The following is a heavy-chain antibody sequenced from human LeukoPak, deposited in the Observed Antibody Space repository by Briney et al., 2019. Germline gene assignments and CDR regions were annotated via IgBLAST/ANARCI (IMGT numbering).Heavy chain of an antibody. J-gene: IGHJ5*02. CDR1: GFTLSNAW. Sequence: GGSLRLSCAASGFTLSNAWMSWVRQAPGKGREWVGRMKSKTDGGTTDYAAPVKGRFTISRDDSKNTLYLQMNSLKTEDTAVYYCTTDPSIAAPVWFDPWGQGTLVTVPS. CDR2: MKSKTDGGTT. V-gene: IGHV3-15*01. D-gene: IGHD6-6*01. CDR3: TTDPSIAAPVWFDP.